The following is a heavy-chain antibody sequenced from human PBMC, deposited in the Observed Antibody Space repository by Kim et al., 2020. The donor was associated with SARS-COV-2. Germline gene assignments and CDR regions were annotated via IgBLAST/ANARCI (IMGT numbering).Heavy chain of an antibody. J-gene: IGHJ4*02. CDR3: AKESGYYYYFDY. Sequence: GGSLRLSCAAAGFTFDDYAMHWVRQAPGKGLEWVSGISWNSGSIGYADSVKGRFTISRDNAKNSLYLQMNSLRVEDTALYYCAKESGYYYYFDYWGQGTLVTVSS. CDR2: ISWNSGSI. V-gene: IGHV3-9*01. CDR1: GFTFDDYA. D-gene: IGHD3-22*01.